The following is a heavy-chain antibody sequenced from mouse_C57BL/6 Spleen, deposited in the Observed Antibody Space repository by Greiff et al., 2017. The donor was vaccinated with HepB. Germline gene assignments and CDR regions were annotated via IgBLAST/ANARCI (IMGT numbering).Heavy chain of an antibody. CDR2: IDPSDSYT. D-gene: IGHD1-1*01. Sequence: VKLQQPGAELVMPGASVKLSCKASGYTFTSYWMHWVKQRPGQGLEWIGEIDPSDSYTNYNQKFKGKSTLTVDKSSSTAYMQLSSLTSEDSAVYYCARSGTTVVADYAMDYWGQGTSVTVSS. CDR1: GYTFTSYW. V-gene: IGHV1-69*01. CDR3: ARSGTTVVADYAMDY. J-gene: IGHJ4*01.